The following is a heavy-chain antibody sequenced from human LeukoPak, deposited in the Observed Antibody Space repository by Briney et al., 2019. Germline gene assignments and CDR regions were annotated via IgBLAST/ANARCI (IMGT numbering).Heavy chain of an antibody. CDR1: GGPCAGAD. Sequence: SGTMSLNRSHSGGPCAGADCTWGCPPPGKRLEWIGEVIHTGDTNYNPSLQSRISMSVDKSRRQFSLRLTSVTAADAAVYFCAKATFRDFLSGYSSAFHFWGQGTAVTVS. CDR3: AKATFRDFLSGYSSAFHF. D-gene: IGHD3-3*01. J-gene: IGHJ3*01. V-gene: IGHV4-34*12. CDR2: VIHTGDT.